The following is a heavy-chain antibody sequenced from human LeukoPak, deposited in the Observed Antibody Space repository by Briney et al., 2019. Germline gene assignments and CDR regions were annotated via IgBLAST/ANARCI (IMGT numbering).Heavy chain of an antibody. Sequence: GGSLRLSCAASGFTFSAYAMSWVRQAPGKGLEWVSTILCCVGNMYYADSVKGRFTISRDNSRNTLYLQMNGLRAEDTAVYYCARDFDYVWGSYRLWYFDLWGRGTLVTVSS. J-gene: IGHJ2*01. CDR2: ILCCVGNM. D-gene: IGHD3-16*02. CDR1: GFTFSAYA. V-gene: IGHV3-23*01. CDR3: ARDFDYVWGSYRLWYFDL.